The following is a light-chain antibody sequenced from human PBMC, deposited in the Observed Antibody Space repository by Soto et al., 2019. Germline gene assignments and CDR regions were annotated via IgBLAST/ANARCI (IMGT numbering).Light chain of an antibody. J-gene: IGLJ1*01. V-gene: IGLV2-14*03. CDR1: SRDVGTNNY. CDR3: SSYTTSSTLYV. CDR2: DVT. Sequence: QSVLTQPPSVSGSPGQSITISCTGNSRDVGTNNYVSWYQQYPGKAPKYIIYDVTNRPSGVSYRFSGSKSGNTASLTISGLQAEDEADYYCSSYTTSSTLYVFGTGTKVTVL.